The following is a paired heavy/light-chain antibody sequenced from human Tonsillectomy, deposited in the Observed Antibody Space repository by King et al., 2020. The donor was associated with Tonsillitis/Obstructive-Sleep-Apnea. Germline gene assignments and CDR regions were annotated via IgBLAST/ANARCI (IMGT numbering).Light chain of an antibody. J-gene: IGLJ2*01. V-gene: IGLV3-1*01. CDR2: QDK. CDR3: QVLDDTIVV. CDR1: ELGDKF. Sequence: SYELTQAPSVSVSPGQTASITCSGDELGDKFACWYQQRPGQSPVLVIYQDKKRPSGIPERFSGSKSGNTATLTITGTQAMDEAEYYCQVLDDTIVVFGGGTKLTVL.
Heavy chain of an antibody. CDR3: AKGGDVIIVPTALYYYYYMDA. J-gene: IGHJ6*03. CDR2: ISGDGSNT. D-gene: IGHD2-2*01. CDR1: GFTFDDYA. V-gene: IGHV3-43*02. Sequence: EVHLVESGGGVVQPGGSLRISCVVSGFTFDDYAMHWVRQVPGKGLEWVSLISGDGSNTYYADSVEGRFTISRDNSKNSLFLQMNSLRPEDTALYYCAKGGDVIIVPTALYYYYYMDAWGKGTPVTVSS.